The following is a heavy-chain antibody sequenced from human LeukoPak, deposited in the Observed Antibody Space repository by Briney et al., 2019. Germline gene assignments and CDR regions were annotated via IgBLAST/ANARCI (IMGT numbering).Heavy chain of an antibody. CDR3: AREEYSSSWRNPRLRSPLMDV. V-gene: IGHV4-39*07. CDR1: GFTFSNYA. Sequence: ESLRLSCAASGFTFSNYAMSWVRQAPGKGLEWIGSIYYSGSTYYNPSLKSRVTISVDTSKNQFSLKLSSATAADTAVYYCAREEYSSSWRNPRLRSPLMDVWGQGTTVTVSS. D-gene: IGHD6-13*01. J-gene: IGHJ6*02. CDR2: IYYSGST.